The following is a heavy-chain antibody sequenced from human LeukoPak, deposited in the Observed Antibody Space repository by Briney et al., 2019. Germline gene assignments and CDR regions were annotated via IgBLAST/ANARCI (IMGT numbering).Heavy chain of an antibody. J-gene: IGHJ6*02. Sequence: SETLSLTCAVYGGSFSGYYWSWIRQPPGKGLEWIGEINHSGSTNYNPSLKSRVTISVDTSKNQFSLKLSSVTAADTAVYYCARDGMDVWGQGTTVTVSS. V-gene: IGHV4-34*01. CDR2: INHSGST. CDR1: GGSFSGYY. CDR3: ARDGMDV.